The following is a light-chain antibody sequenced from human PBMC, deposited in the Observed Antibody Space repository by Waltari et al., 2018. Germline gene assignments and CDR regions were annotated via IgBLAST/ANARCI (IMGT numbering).Light chain of an antibody. Sequence: QSALTQPRSVSGSPGQSVTISCTGTSSDVGGYNYVSWYQQHPGKAPQLMIYDVNRRPSGVPDRSSGSKSGNTASLTISGLQAEDEADYYCCSYAGSALRVFGGGTKLTVL. CDR2: DVN. J-gene: IGLJ3*02. CDR1: SSDVGGYNY. CDR3: CSYAGSALRV. V-gene: IGLV2-11*01.